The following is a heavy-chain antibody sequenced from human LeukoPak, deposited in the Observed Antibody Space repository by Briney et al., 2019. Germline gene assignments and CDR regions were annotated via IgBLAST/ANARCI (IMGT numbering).Heavy chain of an antibody. D-gene: IGHD6-13*01. CDR1: GYSFTGYY. CDR2: INPNSGGT. J-gene: IGHJ4*02. Sequence: ASVKVSCKASGYSFTGYYMHWVRQAPGQGLEWMGWINPNSGGTNYAQKFQGRVTMTRDTSISTAYMELSRLRSDDTAVYYCARDRAAAGTWFFAGFDYWGQGTLVTVFS. CDR3: ARDRAAAGTWFFAGFDY. V-gene: IGHV1-2*02.